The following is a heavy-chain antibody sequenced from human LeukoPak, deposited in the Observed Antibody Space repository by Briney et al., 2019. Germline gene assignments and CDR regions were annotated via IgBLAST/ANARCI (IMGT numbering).Heavy chain of an antibody. CDR1: GFTFSSYG. D-gene: IGHD2-15*01. V-gene: IGHV3-30*18. CDR3: AKDGSGGYCSGGSCYFSY. Sequence: PGRSLRLSCAASGFTFSSYGMHWVRQAPGKGLEWVAVISYDGSNKYYADSVKGLFTISRDNSKNTLYLQMNSLRAEDTAVYYCAKDGSGGYCSGGSCYFSYWGRGTLVTVSS. J-gene: IGHJ4*02. CDR2: ISYDGSNK.